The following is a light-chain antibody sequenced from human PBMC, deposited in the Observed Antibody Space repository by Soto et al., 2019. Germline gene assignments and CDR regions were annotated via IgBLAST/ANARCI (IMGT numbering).Light chain of an antibody. CDR1: QTISSW. Sequence: DIQMTQSPSTLSGSVGDRVTITCRASQTISSWLAWYQQKPGKAPKLLIYKASTLKSGVPSRFSGSGSATEFTLTISSLQTDDFETYYCQHYNSYSEAFGQGTKVDIK. J-gene: IGKJ1*01. V-gene: IGKV1-5*03. CDR3: QHYNSYSEA. CDR2: KAS.